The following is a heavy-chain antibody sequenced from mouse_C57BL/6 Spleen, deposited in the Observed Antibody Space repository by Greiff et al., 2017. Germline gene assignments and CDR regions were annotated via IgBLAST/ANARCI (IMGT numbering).Heavy chain of an antibody. CDR1: GYAFSSSW. CDR3: AREGTVVATDFDY. V-gene: IGHV1-82*01. D-gene: IGHD1-1*01. CDR2: IYPGDGDT. J-gene: IGHJ2*01. Sequence: QVQLQQSGPELVKPGASVKISCKASGYAFSSSWMNWVKQRPGKGLEWIGRIYPGDGDTNYNGKFKGKATLTAEKSSSTAYMQLSSLTSEDSAVYCCAREGTVVATDFDYWGQITTLTVSS.